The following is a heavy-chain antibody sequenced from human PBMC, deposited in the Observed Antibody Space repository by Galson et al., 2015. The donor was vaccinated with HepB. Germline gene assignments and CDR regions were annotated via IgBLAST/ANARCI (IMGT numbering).Heavy chain of an antibody. CDR2: IIPIFGTA. J-gene: IGHJ6*02. Sequence: SVKVSCKASGGTFSSYAISWVRQAPGQGLEWMGGIIPIFGTANYAQKFQGRVTITADESTSTAYMELSSLRSEDTAVYYCARVGKQLALEGMDVWGQGTTVTVSS. CDR3: ARVGKQLALEGMDV. CDR1: GGTFSSYA. D-gene: IGHD6-13*01. V-gene: IGHV1-69*13.